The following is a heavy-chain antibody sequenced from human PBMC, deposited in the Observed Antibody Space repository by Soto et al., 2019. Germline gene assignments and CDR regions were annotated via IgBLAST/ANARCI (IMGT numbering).Heavy chain of an antibody. D-gene: IGHD3-22*01. CDR1: GFTFSNAW. CDR2: IKSKTDGGTT. CDR3: TSHYYDSSGYYSDAFDI. Sequence: GGSLRLSCAASGFTFSNAWMSWVRQAPGKGLEWVGRIKSKTDGGTTDYAAPVKGRFTISRDDSKNTLYLQMNSLKTEDTAVYYCTSHYYDSSGYYSDAFDIWGQGTMVTVS. J-gene: IGHJ3*02. V-gene: IGHV3-15*01.